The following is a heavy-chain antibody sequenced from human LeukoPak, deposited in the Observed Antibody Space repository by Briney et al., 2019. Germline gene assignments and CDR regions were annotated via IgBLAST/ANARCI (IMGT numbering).Heavy chain of an antibody. V-gene: IGHV4-34*01. CDR2: INHSGST. Sequence: SETLSLTCAVYGGSFSGYYWSWIRQPPGKGLEWIGEINHSGSTNYNPSLKSRVTISVDTSKNQFSLKLSSVTAADTAVYYCARPTIVGGYRPYYFDYWGQGTLVTVSS. CDR1: GGSFSGYY. J-gene: IGHJ4*02. CDR3: ARPTIVGGYRPYYFDY. D-gene: IGHD2-15*01.